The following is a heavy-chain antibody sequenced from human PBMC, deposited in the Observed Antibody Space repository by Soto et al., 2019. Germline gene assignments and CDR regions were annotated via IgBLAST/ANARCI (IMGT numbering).Heavy chain of an antibody. CDR1: GFTFSSYA. Sequence: GGSLRLSCAASGFTFSSYAMSWVRQAPGKGLEWVSAISGSGGSTYYADSVKGRFTISRDNSKNTLYLQMNSLRAEDTAVYYCAEDVTIFGVVDYYGMDVWGQGTTVTVSS. CDR2: ISGSGGST. CDR3: AEDVTIFGVVDYYGMDV. D-gene: IGHD3-3*01. J-gene: IGHJ6*02. V-gene: IGHV3-23*01.